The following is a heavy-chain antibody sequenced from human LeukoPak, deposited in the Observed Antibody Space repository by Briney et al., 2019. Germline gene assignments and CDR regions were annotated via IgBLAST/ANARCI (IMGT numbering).Heavy chain of an antibody. CDR3: ARDRGYAYPGYYYGMDV. Sequence: GGSLRLSCAVSGFTVSSNYMNWVRQAPGKGLEWVSIIYSGGSTYYTDSVKGRFTISRDNSKNALYLQMNSLRAEDTAVYYCARDRGYAYPGYYYGMDVWGQGTTVTVSS. CDR1: GFTVSSNY. J-gene: IGHJ6*02. CDR2: IYSGGST. V-gene: IGHV3-53*01. D-gene: IGHD2-2*01.